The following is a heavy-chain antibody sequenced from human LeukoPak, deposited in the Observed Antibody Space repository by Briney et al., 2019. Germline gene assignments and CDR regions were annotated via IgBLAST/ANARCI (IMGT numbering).Heavy chain of an antibody. Sequence: SVKVSCKASGGTFSSYAISWVRQAPGQGLEWMGGIIPIFGTANYAQKFQGRVTITTDESTSTAYVELSSLRSEDTAVYYCARRPRAGYCSSTSCYTGAFDIWGQGTMVTVSS. D-gene: IGHD2-2*02. CDR3: ARRPRAGYCSSTSCYTGAFDI. V-gene: IGHV1-69*05. CDR1: GGTFSSYA. J-gene: IGHJ3*02. CDR2: IIPIFGTA.